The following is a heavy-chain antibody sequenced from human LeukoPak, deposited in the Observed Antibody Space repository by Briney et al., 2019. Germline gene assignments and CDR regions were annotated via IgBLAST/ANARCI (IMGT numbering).Heavy chain of an antibody. Sequence: ASVKVSCKASGYTFTGYYMHWVRQAPGQGLEWMGWINPNSGGTNYAQKFQGRVTMTRDTSISTAYMELSRLRSDDTAVYYCARYYYDSRGYIDYWGQGTLVTVSS. D-gene: IGHD3-22*01. J-gene: IGHJ4*02. V-gene: IGHV1-2*02. CDR1: GYTFTGYY. CDR3: ARYYYDSRGYIDY. CDR2: INPNSGGT.